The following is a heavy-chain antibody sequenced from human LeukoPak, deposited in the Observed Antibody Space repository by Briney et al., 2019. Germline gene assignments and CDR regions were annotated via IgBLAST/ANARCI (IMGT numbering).Heavy chain of an antibody. CDR2: ISAYNGNT. CDR1: GYTFTSYG. Sequence: ASVKVSCKASGYTFTSYGISWVRQAPGQGLEWMGWISAYNGNTNYAQKLQGRVTMTTDTSTSTAYMELRSLRSDDTAVYYCARRYCSGGSCYGLDYWGQGTLVTVSS. V-gene: IGHV1-18*01. J-gene: IGHJ4*02. CDR3: ARRYCSGGSCYGLDY. D-gene: IGHD2-15*01.